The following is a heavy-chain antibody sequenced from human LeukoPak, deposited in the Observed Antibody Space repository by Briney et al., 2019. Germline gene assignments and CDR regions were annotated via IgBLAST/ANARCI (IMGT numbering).Heavy chain of an antibody. D-gene: IGHD6-19*01. CDR1: GFAFSKLA. J-gene: IGHJ4*02. V-gene: IGHV3-23*01. Sequence: PAGSLRLSCAASGFAFSKLAMGWGRQAPGKGVEWVSVMSDSGDIIYYADSVKGRFTISRDNSTHTLYLHMNSLSAEDTALYYCAKDALRSEGWYFFDHRGQGALVTVSS. CDR2: MSDSGDII. CDR3: AKDALRSEGWYFFDH.